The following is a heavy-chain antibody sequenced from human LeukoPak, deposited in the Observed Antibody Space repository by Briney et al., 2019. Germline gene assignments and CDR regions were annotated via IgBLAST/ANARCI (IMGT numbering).Heavy chain of an antibody. CDR1: GFTFSDYY. CDR3: ARDLASKNYYDSSGSDY. CDR2: ISSSGSTI. Sequence: GALRLSCAASGFTFSDYYMSWIRQAPGKGLEWVSYISSSGSTIYYADSVKGRFTISRDNAKNSLYLQMNSLRAEDTAVYYCARDLASKNYYDSSGSDYWGQGTLVTVSS. V-gene: IGHV3-11*01. D-gene: IGHD3-22*01. J-gene: IGHJ4*02.